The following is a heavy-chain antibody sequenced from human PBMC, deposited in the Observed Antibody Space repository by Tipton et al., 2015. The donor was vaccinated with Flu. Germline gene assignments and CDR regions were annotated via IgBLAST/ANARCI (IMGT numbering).Heavy chain of an antibody. D-gene: IGHD2-15*01. CDR3: ARGGVVVANWFDP. J-gene: IGHJ5*02. CDR2: IYTSGST. CDR1: GGSISSGSYY. V-gene: IGHV4-61*02. Sequence: TLSLTCTVSGGSISSGSYYWSWIRQPAGKGLEWIGRIYTSGSTNYNPSLKSRVTISVDTSKNQFSLKLSSVTAADTAVYYCARGGVVVANWFDPWGQGTLVTVSS.